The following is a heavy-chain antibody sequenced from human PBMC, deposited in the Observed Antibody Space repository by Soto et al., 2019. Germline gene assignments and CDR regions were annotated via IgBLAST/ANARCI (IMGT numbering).Heavy chain of an antibody. V-gene: IGHV3-7*03. CDR2: IKEDGSEE. CDR3: ARSSPLMKCGEPLSRLYFDY. CDR1: GFSLSSYW. D-gene: IGHD3-10*01. Sequence: GGSLRLSCAASGFSLSSYWMTWVRQAPGKGLEWVANIKEDGSEEYYVDSVRGRFTISRDNAKNSLYLQVSSLRAEDTAVYYCARSSPLMKCGEPLSRLYFDYWGQGTLVTVSS. J-gene: IGHJ4*02.